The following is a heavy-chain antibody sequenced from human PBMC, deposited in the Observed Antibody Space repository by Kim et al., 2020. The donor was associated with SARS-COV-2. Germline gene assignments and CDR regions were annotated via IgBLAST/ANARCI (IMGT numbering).Heavy chain of an antibody. Sequence: YADSVEGRFTISRNNSKNTLYLKMNSLSAEDTAVYYCARTLVLSGYYGMDVWGQGTTVTVSS. D-gene: IGHD3-10*01. V-gene: IGHV3-33*01. J-gene: IGHJ6*02. CDR3: ARTLVLSGYYGMDV.